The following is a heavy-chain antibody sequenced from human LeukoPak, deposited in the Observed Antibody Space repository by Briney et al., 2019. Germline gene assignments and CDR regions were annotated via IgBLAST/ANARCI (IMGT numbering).Heavy chain of an antibody. CDR2: ITAGNGNT. Sequence: ASVKVSCKASGYNFRNYGIGWVRQAPRQGLEWMGWITAGNGNTNYAQKVQGRVTMTTDTSTSTAYMELRSLRSDDTAVYFCARDSSRGYSYGYNAFDIWGQGTMVTVSS. V-gene: IGHV1-18*01. J-gene: IGHJ3*02. CDR1: GYNFRNYG. D-gene: IGHD5-18*01. CDR3: ARDSSRGYSYGYNAFDI.